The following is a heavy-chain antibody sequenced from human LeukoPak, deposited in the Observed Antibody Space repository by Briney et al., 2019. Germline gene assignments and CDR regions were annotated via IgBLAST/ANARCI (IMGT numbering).Heavy chain of an antibody. D-gene: IGHD2/OR15-2a*01. Sequence: ASVKVSCKASGYTFTGYYMHWVRQAPGQGLEWMGWINPNSGGTNYAQKFQGRVTMTRDTSISTAYMELSRLRSDDTAVYYCARDRTLTTHQATGAHARFDYWGQGTLVTVSS. V-gene: IGHV1-2*02. CDR2: INPNSGGT. J-gene: IGHJ4*02. CDR1: GYTFTGYY. CDR3: ARDRTLTTHQATGAHARFDY.